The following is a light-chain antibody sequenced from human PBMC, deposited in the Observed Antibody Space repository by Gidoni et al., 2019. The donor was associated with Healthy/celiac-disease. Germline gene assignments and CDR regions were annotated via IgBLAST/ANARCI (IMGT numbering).Light chain of an antibody. V-gene: IGLV1-44*01. CDR3: AAWDDSLYVV. Sequence: QSVLTQPPSASGTPGQMVPISCSGSSSNIGSNTVNWYQPLPGTAPKLLIYSTNPRPSGVPDRFSGSKSGTSASLAISGLQSDDEADYYCAAWDDSLYVVFGGGTKLTVL. J-gene: IGLJ2*01. CDR1: SSNIGSNT. CDR2: STN.